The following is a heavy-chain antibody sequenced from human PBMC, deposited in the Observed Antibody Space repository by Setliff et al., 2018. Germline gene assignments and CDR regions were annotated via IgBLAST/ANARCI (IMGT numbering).Heavy chain of an antibody. J-gene: IGHJ4*02. V-gene: IGHV1-8*01. D-gene: IGHD3-16*01. CDR1: GYTFTNYD. CDR3: VTAQGAEHFDY. CDR2: MHPNSGNT. Sequence: ASVKVSCKASGYTFTNYDINWVRQATGQGLEWMGWMHPNSGNTGYAQKFQGRVTMTSNTAINTAYMELMRLTSEDTAVYYCVTAQGAEHFDYWGQGSLVTVSS.